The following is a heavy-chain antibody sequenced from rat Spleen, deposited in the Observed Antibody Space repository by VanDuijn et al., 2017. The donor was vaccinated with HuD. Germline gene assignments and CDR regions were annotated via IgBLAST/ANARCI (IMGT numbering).Heavy chain of an antibody. Sequence: EVQLVESGGGLVQPGRSLKLSCAASGFNFNDYWMGWVRQAPGKGLEWIGEINKDGRTIKYTPSLKDKFTISRDIAQNTLFLQTSKLGSEDTAIYYCSRARSDRYFDYWGQGIMVTVSS. CDR3: SRARSDRYFDY. CDR2: INKDGRTI. J-gene: IGHJ2*01. V-gene: IGHV4-2*01. CDR1: GFNFNDYW. D-gene: IGHD3-7*01.